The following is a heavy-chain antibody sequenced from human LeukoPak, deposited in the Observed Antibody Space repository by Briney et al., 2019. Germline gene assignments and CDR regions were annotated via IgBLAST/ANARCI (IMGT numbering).Heavy chain of an antibody. CDR2: MNPNSGNT. D-gene: IGHD1-26*01. CDR1: GYTSTSYD. J-gene: IGHJ4*02. V-gene: IGHV1-8*01. Sequence: ASVRVSCKASGYTSTSYDINWVRQATGQGLEWMGWMNPNSGNTGYAQKFQGRVTMTRNTSISTAYMELSSLRSEDTAVYYCARGKRDPRGRGSYYFDYWGQGTLVTVSS. CDR3: ARGKRDPRGRGSYYFDY.